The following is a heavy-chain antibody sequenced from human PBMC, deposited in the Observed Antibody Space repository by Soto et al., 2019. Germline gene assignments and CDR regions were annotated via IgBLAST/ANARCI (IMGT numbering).Heavy chain of an antibody. CDR2: ISYGGST. CDR1: GGSINSGGYC. D-gene: IGHD5-18*01. J-gene: IGHJ4*02. V-gene: IGHV4-31*03. CDR3: SRGILV. Sequence: QVQLQESGPGLVKPSQTLSLTCTVSGGSINSGGYCWSWIRQHPGKGLDWIGCISYGGSTSYIPSLKSRVTISVDTSKKQFALKLTSVTAAATAVYYCSRGILVWGQGALITVSS.